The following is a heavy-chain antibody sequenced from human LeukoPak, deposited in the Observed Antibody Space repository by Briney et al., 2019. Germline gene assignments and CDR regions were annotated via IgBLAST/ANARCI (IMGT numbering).Heavy chain of an antibody. Sequence: GSLRLSCAASGFAFSSYNMKWVRQAPGKGLEWVSFISTTSTYIYYADSVKGRFTVSRDNSKNLLYLQMDSLRVEDTAVYYCARAGTCSSTSCDGGIEYWGQGTLVTVSS. CDR3: ARAGTCSSTSCDGGIEY. CDR2: ISTTSTYI. D-gene: IGHD2-2*01. CDR1: GFAFSSYN. V-gene: IGHV3-21*06. J-gene: IGHJ4*02.